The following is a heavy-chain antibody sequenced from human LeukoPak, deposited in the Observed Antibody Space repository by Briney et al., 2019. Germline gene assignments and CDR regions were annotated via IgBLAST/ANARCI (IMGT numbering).Heavy chain of an antibody. CDR3: AREIYCSASSCTGGVFDI. CDR2: IYSGGST. J-gene: IGHJ3*02. D-gene: IGHD2-15*01. CDR1: GFTVSSNY. V-gene: IGHV3-53*01. Sequence: GGSLRLSCAASGFTVSSNYMSWVRQAPGKGLEWVSVIYSGGSTYYADSVKGRFTISRDNSKNTLYLQMNSLRVEDTAVYCCAREIYCSASSCTGGVFDIWGQGTMVTVSS.